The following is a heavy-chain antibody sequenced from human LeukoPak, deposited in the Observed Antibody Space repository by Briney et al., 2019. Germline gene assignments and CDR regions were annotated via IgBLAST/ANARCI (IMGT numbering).Heavy chain of an antibody. V-gene: IGHV4-34*01. J-gene: IGHJ4*02. Sequence: SETLSLTCAVYGGSFSAFYWSWIRQPPGKGREWIGEIDHSGSTTYNPTLKSRVTISLDTSKNQFSLRLSSVTAADTAVYYCAREVGYCSGGSCYSYFDYWGQGTLVTVSS. CDR2: IDHSGST. CDR1: GGSFSAFY. CDR3: AREVGYCSGGSCYSYFDY. D-gene: IGHD2-15*01.